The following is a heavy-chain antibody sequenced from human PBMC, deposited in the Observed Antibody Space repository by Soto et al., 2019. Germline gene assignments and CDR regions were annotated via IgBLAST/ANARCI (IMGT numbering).Heavy chain of an antibody. CDR2: IVTYNGNT. CDR3: ARGPQSYGWRGKCFDP. D-gene: IGHD5-18*01. CDR1: GYTFTSYG. Sequence: QVQLVQSGAEVKKPGASVKVSCKASGYTFTSYGISWVRRVPGQGLEWMGWIVTYNGNTTSAQNLQGRVTMTPDTSTSTAYIELRSLRYDDTAVYYCARGPQSYGWRGKCFDPCVQGALVTVSS. V-gene: IGHV1-18*01. J-gene: IGHJ5*02.